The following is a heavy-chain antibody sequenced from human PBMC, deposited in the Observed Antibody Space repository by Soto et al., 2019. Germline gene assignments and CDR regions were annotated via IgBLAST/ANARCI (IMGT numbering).Heavy chain of an antibody. J-gene: IGHJ6*02. CDR1: GYTFTSDG. D-gene: IGHD6-13*01. CDR3: ARDRRSVGIAAAGSDV. Sequence: QVQLVQSGAEVKKPGASVKVSCKASGYTFTSDGISWVQQAPGQGLEWMGWISAYNGNTNYAQKLQGRVTMTTDTSTSTAYMELRSLRSDDTAVYYCARDRRSVGIAAAGSDVWGPGTTVTVSS. CDR2: ISAYNGNT. V-gene: IGHV1-18*01.